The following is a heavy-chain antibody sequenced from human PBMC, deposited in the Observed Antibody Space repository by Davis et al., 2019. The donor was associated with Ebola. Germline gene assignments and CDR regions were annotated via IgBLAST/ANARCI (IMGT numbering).Heavy chain of an antibody. Sequence: MPSETLSLTCSVSGASISNDDFYWSWIRQHPGKGLEWIGYIHYSGRTYYNPSLKSRINMSVDTSKNHFSLNLSSVTAADTAVYYCARGPPTLDYWGQGTLVTVSS. J-gene: IGHJ4*02. CDR2: IHYSGRT. V-gene: IGHV4-30-4*01. CDR1: GASISNDDFY. CDR3: ARGPPTLDY.